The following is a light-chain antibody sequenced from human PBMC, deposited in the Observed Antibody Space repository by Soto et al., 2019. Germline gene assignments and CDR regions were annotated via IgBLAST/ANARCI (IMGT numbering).Light chain of an antibody. V-gene: IGKV3-15*01. CDR3: QHYNNWPPWT. J-gene: IGKJ1*01. CDR1: QSVRNN. CDR2: AAS. Sequence: ETVMTQSPATLSVSPGDRATLSCRASQSVRNNLAWYQQKPGQAPRLLIYAASTRATGIPARFSGSGSGTEFTLTISSLQSEDFAVYYCQHYNNWPPWTFGQGTKVEIK.